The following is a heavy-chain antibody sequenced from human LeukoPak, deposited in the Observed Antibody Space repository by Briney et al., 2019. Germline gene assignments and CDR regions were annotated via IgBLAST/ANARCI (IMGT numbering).Heavy chain of an antibody. J-gene: IGHJ4*02. V-gene: IGHV3-49*03. CDR1: GFTFREFA. D-gene: IGHD1-1*01. CDR3: SREWGNGNDLRPDS. Sequence: PGGSLRLSYTSSGFTFREFAVSWFRQAPGKGLEWIGFIRSSIYGGTPKAAASVKGRFIFSRDDSKGVAYLRMNSLKTDDTAAYYCSREWGNGNDLRPDSWGQGTLVTVSS. CDR2: IRSSIYGGTP.